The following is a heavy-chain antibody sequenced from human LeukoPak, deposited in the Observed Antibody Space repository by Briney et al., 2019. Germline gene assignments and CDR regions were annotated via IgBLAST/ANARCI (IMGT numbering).Heavy chain of an antibody. J-gene: IGHJ4*02. D-gene: IGHD3-10*01. CDR1: GGSISSYY. Sequence: SETLSLTCTVSGGSISSYYWSWIRQPPGKGLEWIGYIYYSGSTNYNPSLKSRVTISVDTSKNQFSLKLSSVTAADTAVYYCARADGSGSPHFDCWGQGTLVTVSS. CDR2: IYYSGST. CDR3: ARADGSGSPHFDC. V-gene: IGHV4-59*01.